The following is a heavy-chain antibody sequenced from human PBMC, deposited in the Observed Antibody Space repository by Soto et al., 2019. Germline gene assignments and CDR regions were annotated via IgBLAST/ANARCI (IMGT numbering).Heavy chain of an antibody. CDR2: ISYDGSST. CDR3: ARSNSGSYFDLFDY. V-gene: IGHV3-30-3*01. D-gene: IGHD1-26*01. J-gene: IGHJ4*02. CDR1: GFTFSNYA. Sequence: QVQLVESGGGVVQPGRSLRLSCAASGFTFSNYAMHWVRQAPGKGLEWVAVISYDGSSTYYADSVKGRFTFSRDNSKNTLYLQMNSLRAEDTAVYYCARSNSGSYFDLFDYWGQGTLVTVSS.